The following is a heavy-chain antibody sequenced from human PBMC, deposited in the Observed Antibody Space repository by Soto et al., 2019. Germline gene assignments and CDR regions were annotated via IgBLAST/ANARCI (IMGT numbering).Heavy chain of an antibody. J-gene: IGHJ4*01. CDR1: GFTFSSNS. CDR3: VLRAGDY. D-gene: IGHD3-9*01. Sequence: EVQLMESGGGVARPGGSLRLSCATSGFTFSSNSMNWVRQVPGKRLEWVSRIGAGDDTTYYTDSVEGRFTISRDDSKGTLYLQMNSLKVEDTAIYFCVLRAGDYWGHGTLVTVSS. V-gene: IGHV3-23*01. CDR2: IGAGDDTT.